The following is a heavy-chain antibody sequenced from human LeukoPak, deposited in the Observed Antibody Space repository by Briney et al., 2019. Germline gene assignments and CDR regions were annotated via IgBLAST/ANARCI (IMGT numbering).Heavy chain of an antibody. D-gene: IGHD3-22*01. J-gene: IGHJ2*01. CDR3: ARSGDGDSSPLGDWYFDL. Sequence: GASVKVSCKASGYTFTSYAMNWVRQAPGQGLEWMGWVNANSGGTHYAQKFQGRVTMTRDTSINTAYLEVNSLRSDDTAVYYCARSGDGDSSPLGDWYFDLWGRGTLVTVSS. V-gene: IGHV1-2*02. CDR2: VNANSGGT. CDR1: GYTFTSYA.